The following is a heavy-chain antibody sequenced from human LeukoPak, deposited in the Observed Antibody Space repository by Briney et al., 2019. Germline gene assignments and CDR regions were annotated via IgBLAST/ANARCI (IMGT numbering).Heavy chain of an antibody. CDR1: GFTFSSSS. CDR2: ISISSTTI. D-gene: IGHD6-13*01. CDR3: ARGLRYSSSWYNFDY. J-gene: IGHJ4*02. Sequence: GGSLRLSCVAPGFTFSSSSMNWVRQAPGKGLEWVSYISISSTTIYYADSVKGRFTISRDSAKNSLYLQMNSLRDEDTAVYYCARGLRYSSSWYNFDYWGQGTLVTVSS. V-gene: IGHV3-48*02.